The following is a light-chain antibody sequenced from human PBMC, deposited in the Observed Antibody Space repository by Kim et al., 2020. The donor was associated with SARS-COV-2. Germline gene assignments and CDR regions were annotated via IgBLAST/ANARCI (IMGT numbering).Light chain of an antibody. Sequence: ASVKLTGPLGGEHSRYFIGWHQHQPVKGPRYLMNLNSAGSHIKGDGIPDRFSGSGSGAERYLTISGLQSEDEADYYCQTWDTGIRVFGGGTQLTVL. CDR1: GEHSRYF. CDR2: LNSAGSH. CDR3: QTWDTGIRV. V-gene: IGLV4-69*01. J-gene: IGLJ3*02.